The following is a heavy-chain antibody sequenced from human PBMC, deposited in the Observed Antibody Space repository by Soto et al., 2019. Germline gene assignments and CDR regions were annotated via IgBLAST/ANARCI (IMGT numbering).Heavy chain of an antibody. Sequence: HITLKESGPTLVKPTQTLTLTCIFSGFSFSADGVGVGWIRQPPGKTLEWLALIYWDDDTRYRPPLKSRLTITKDSSKNQVVLTMTNMDPLDTATYYCAHAFGGTSWPNDAFDVWGQGTVVTVSS. D-gene: IGHD3-16*01. CDR3: AHAFGGTSWPNDAFDV. J-gene: IGHJ3*01. CDR1: GFSFSADGVG. CDR2: IYWDDDT. V-gene: IGHV2-5*02.